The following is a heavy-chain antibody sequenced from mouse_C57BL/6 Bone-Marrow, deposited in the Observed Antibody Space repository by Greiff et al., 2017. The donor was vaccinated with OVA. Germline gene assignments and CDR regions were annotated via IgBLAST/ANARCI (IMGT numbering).Heavy chain of an antibody. CDR1: GYTFTSYW. Sequence: QVQLQQPGAELVKPGASVKLSCKASGYTFTSYWMQWVKQRPGQGLEWIGEIDPSDSYTNYNQKFKGKATLTVDTSSSTAYMQLSSLTSEDSAVYYGARPGSYAMDYWGQGTSVTVSS. V-gene: IGHV1-50*01. CDR3: ARPGSYAMDY. CDR2: IDPSDSYT. J-gene: IGHJ4*01.